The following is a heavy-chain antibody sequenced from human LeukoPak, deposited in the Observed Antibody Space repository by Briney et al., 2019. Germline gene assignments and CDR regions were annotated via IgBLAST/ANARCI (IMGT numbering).Heavy chain of an antibody. J-gene: IGHJ6*03. Sequence: SVTVSCKASGGTFSSYAISWVRQAPGQGLEWMGGIIPIFGTANYAQKFQGRVTITADESTSTAYMELSSLRSEDTAVYYCARTTIFRVGYYYYYYMDVWGKGTTVTVSS. V-gene: IGHV1-69*13. CDR3: ARTTIFRVGYYYYYYMDV. D-gene: IGHD3-3*01. CDR2: IIPIFGTA. CDR1: GGTFSSYA.